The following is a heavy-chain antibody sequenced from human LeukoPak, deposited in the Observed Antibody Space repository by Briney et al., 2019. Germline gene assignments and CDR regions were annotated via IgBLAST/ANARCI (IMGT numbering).Heavy chain of an antibody. V-gene: IGHV3-48*01. CDR2: ISSSSSTI. CDR1: GFTFSSYS. Sequence: GGSLRLSCAASGFTFSSYSMNWVRQAPGKGLEWVSYISSSSSTIYYADSVKGRFTISRDNAKNSLYLQMNSLRAEDTAVYYCAREQRREVIAFPSDAFDIWGQGTMVTVSS. CDR3: AREQRREVIAFPSDAFDI. D-gene: IGHD2-21*01. J-gene: IGHJ3*02.